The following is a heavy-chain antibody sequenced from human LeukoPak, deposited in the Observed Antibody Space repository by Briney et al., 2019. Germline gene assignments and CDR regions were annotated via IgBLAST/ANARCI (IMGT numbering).Heavy chain of an antibody. CDR3: AKDAFSSGWELFDY. J-gene: IGHJ4*02. CDR2: ISYDGSDK. Sequence: GGSLTLSCAASGFTFSSYGMHWVRQAPGKGLEWVAVISYDGSDKYYADSVKGRFTISRDNSKNTLYLQMNSLRAEDTAVYSCAKDAFSSGWELFDYWGQGTLVTVSS. CDR1: GFTFSSYG. V-gene: IGHV3-30*18. D-gene: IGHD6-19*01.